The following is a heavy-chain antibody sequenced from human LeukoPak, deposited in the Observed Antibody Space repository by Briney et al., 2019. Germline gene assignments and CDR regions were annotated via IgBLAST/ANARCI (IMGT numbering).Heavy chain of an antibody. J-gene: IGHJ6*02. CDR1: GGSFSDYY. Sequence: SETLSLTCAVYGGSFSDYYWSWIRQPPGKGLEWIGEINRSGSTNYNPSLKSRVTISVDTSKNQFSLRLSSVTAADTAVYYCGRGGIVVVPATMGGNFGMDVWGQGTTVTVSS. CDR2: INRSGST. D-gene: IGHD2-2*01. V-gene: IGHV4-34*01. CDR3: GRGGIVVVPATMGGNFGMDV.